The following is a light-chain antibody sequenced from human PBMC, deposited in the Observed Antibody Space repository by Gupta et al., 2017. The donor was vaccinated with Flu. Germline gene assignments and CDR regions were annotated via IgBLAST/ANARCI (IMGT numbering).Light chain of an antibody. Sequence: QSALTQPASVSGSPGQSITIPCTGTSSDVGNYNLVSWFQQQSGTAPKLMIYEGSVRPSGVSNRFSGSKSGNTASLTISGLQADDEADYYCCSYAGGSWVFGGGTKLTVL. CDR1: SSDVGNYNL. CDR3: CSYAGGSWV. J-gene: IGLJ3*02. V-gene: IGLV2-23*01. CDR2: EGS.